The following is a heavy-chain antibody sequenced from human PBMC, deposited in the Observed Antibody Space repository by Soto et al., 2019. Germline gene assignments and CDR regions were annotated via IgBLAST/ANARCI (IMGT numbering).Heavy chain of an antibody. V-gene: IGHV3-23*01. Sequence: GSLRLSCAASGFTFRNNAMNWVRQAPGKGLEWVSGISGSGVTTYYADSVKGRFTISRDSSRNTLYLQLNSLRAEDTAVYYCARDPLMAGAGAYFDYWGQGTLVTVSS. CDR2: ISGSGVTT. CDR1: GFTFRNNA. J-gene: IGHJ4*02. CDR3: ARDPLMAGAGAYFDY. D-gene: IGHD3-10*01.